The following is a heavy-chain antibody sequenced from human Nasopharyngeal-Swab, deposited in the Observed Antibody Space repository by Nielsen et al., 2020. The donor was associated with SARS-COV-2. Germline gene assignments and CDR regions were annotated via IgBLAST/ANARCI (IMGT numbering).Heavy chain of an antibody. CDR1: GFTFSSYD. D-gene: IGHD5-24*01. J-gene: IGHJ2*01. Sequence: GESLKISCAASGFTFSSYDMHWVRQVPGKGLGWVAVISHDGYKKHYADSVKGRFTISRDNSKNTLYLQMNSLRAEDTAVYYCARGGWLQIITYFDLWGRGTLVTVSS. V-gene: IGHV3-30*03. CDR3: ARGGWLQIITYFDL. CDR2: ISHDGYKK.